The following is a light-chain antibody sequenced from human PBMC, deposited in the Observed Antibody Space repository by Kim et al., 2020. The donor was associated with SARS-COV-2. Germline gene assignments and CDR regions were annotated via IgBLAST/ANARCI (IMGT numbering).Light chain of an antibody. J-gene: IGKJ1*01. Sequence: PGTATPLSTRASQLVSSSYLPWSQQTPAHAPSLLIYGPSSRATGIPDRFSGSGSGTDFTLTISRLEPEDFAVYYCQQYGSSPPWTFGQGTKVDIK. CDR2: GPS. CDR1: QLVSSSY. V-gene: IGKV3-20*01. CDR3: QQYGSSPPWT.